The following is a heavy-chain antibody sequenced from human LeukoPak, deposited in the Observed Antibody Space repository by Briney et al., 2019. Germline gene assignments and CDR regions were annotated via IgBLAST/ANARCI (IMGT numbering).Heavy chain of an antibody. CDR3: ARESVKYYYDSSGKDY. D-gene: IGHD3-22*01. V-gene: IGHV1-2*02. CDR2: INPNSGGT. J-gene: IGHJ4*02. CDR1: GYTFSYYY. Sequence: ASVKVSYTASGYTFSYYYMGWVRQAPGQGLEGMGWINPNSGGTNYAQKFQGRVTMTRDTSISTAYMELSRLRSDDTAVYYCARESVKYYYDSSGKDYWGQGTLVTVSS.